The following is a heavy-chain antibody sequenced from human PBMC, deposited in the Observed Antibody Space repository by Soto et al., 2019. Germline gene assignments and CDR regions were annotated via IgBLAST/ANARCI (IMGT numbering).Heavy chain of an antibody. V-gene: IGHV3-49*03. J-gene: IGHJ5*02. CDR3: TGGTPYYDFWSGYYPYNWFDP. D-gene: IGHD3-3*01. CDR1: GFTFGAYA. CDR2: IRSKAYGGTT. Sequence: EVQLVESGGGLVQPGRSLRLSCTASGFTFGAYAMSWFRQAPGKGLEWVGFIRSKAYGGTTEYAASVKGRFTISRDDSKSIAYLQMNSLKSEDTAVYYCTGGTPYYDFWSGYYPYNWFDPWGQGTLVTVSS.